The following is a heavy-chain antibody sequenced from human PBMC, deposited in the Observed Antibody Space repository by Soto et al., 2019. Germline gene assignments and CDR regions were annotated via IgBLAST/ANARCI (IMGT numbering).Heavy chain of an antibody. J-gene: IGHJ3*02. Sequence: GGSLRLSCAASGFTVSSNYMSWVRQAPGKGLEWVSVIYSGGSTYYADSVKGRFTISRHNSKNTLYLQMNSLRAEDTAVYYCARMPYSSSSDAFDIWGQGTMVTVSS. V-gene: IGHV3-53*04. CDR3: ARMPYSSSSDAFDI. CDR1: GFTVSSNY. D-gene: IGHD6-6*01. CDR2: IYSGGST.